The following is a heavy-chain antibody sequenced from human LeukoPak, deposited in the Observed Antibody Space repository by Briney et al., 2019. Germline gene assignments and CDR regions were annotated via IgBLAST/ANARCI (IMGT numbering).Heavy chain of an antibody. J-gene: IGHJ2*01. CDR1: GASISSYY. D-gene: IGHD4-23*01. V-gene: IGHV4-38-2*02. CDR2: IYHSGST. CDR3: ARWYGGNSKTYLFDL. Sequence: SETLSLTCTVSGASISSYYWSWIRQPPGKGLEWIGSIYHSGSTYYNPSLKSRVTISVDTSKNQFSLKLSSVTAADTAVYYCARWYGGNSKTYLFDLWGRGTLVTVSS.